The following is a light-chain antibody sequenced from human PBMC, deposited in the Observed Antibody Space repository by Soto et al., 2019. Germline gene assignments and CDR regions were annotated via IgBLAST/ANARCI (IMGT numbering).Light chain of an antibody. V-gene: IGLV3-1*01. CDR2: QDN. CDR1: KLGDKY. CDR3: QAWDSSIAL. Sequence: SYELTQPPSVSVSPGQTASITCSGHKLGDKYACWYQQKPGQSPVLVIYQDNKRPSGIPERFSGSNSGNTATLTISGPQAMDEADYYCQAWDSSIALFGGGTKVTVL. J-gene: IGLJ2*01.